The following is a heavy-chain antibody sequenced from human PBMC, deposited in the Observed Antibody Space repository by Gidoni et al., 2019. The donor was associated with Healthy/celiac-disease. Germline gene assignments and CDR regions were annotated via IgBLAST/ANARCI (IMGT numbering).Heavy chain of an antibody. V-gene: IGHV4-59*01. CDR3: ARELGMGEGY. J-gene: IGHJ4*02. Sequence: QVQLQESGPGLVKPSETLSLTCTVSGGPISSYYWSWIRQPPGKGLEWIGYIYYSGSTNYNPSLKSRVTISVDTSKNQFSLKLSSVTAADTAVYYCARELGMGEGYWGQGTLVTVSS. CDR1: GGPISSYY. CDR2: IYYSGST. D-gene: IGHD7-27*01.